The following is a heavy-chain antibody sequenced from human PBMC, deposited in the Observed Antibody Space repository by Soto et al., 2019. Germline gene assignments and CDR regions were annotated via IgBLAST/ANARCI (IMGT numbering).Heavy chain of an antibody. CDR1: GFTFSSYA. V-gene: IGHV3-23*01. CDR2: ISGSGSST. D-gene: IGHD3-3*01. CDR3: AKDKSVRFLEWPAPYYYYGMDV. Sequence: PGGSLRLSCAASGFTFSSYAMSWVRQAPGKGLEWVSAISGSGSSTYYADSVKGRFTVSRDNSKNTLYLQMNSLRAEDTAVYYCAKDKSVRFLEWPAPYYYYGMDVWGQGTTVTVSS. J-gene: IGHJ6*02.